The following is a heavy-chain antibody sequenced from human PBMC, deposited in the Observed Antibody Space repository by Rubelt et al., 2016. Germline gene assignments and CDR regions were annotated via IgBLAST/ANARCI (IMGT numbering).Heavy chain of an antibody. CDR3: AKPARLDYGINAEYFQH. Sequence: QVQLVESGGGVVQPGGSLRLSCAASGFTFSSYGMHWVRQAPGKGLEWVAFIRSDGSNKYYADSVKGRFTISRENSKNTLYLQMNSLGAEDTAVYYCAKPARLDYGINAEYFQHWGQGTLVTVSS. D-gene: IGHD4-17*01. V-gene: IGHV3-30*02. CDR1: GFTFSSYG. CDR2: IRSDGSNK. J-gene: IGHJ1*01.